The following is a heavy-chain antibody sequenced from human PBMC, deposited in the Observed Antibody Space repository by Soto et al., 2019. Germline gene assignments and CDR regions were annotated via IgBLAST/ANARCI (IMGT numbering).Heavy chain of an antibody. CDR3: AREGILTALYYFDY. D-gene: IGHD3-9*01. CDR2: ISSSSSYI. J-gene: IGHJ4*02. Sequence: GGSLRLSCAASGFTFSSYSMNWVRQAPGKGLEWVSSISSSSSYIYYADSVKGRFTISRDNAKNSLYLQMNSLRAEDTAVYYCAREGILTALYYFDYWGQGTLVTVS. V-gene: IGHV3-21*01. CDR1: GFTFSSYS.